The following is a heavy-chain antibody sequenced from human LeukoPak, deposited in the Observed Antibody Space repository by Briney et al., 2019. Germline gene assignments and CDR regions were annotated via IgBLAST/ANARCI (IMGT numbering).Heavy chain of an antibody. CDR3: ARVGGITLALAPSPFPDYNYYYMDV. J-gene: IGHJ6*03. CDR2: ISSSSSYI. D-gene: IGHD3-10*01. Sequence: GGSLRLSCAASGFTFSSYAMNWVRQAPGKGLEWVSSISSSSSYIYYTDSVKGRFTISRDNAKKSLYLQMNSLRAEDTAVYYCARVGGITLALAPSPFPDYNYYYMDVWGKGTTVTVSS. V-gene: IGHV3-21*01. CDR1: GFTFSSYA.